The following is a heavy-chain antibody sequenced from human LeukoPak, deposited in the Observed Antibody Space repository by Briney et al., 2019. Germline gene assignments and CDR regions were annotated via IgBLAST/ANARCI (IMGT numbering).Heavy chain of an antibody. D-gene: IGHD6-19*01. V-gene: IGHV4-61*09. CDR1: GGSITRGSYY. J-gene: IGHJ5*02. Sequence: PSETLSLTCAVSGGSITRGSYYWTWIRQPAGKALEWIGHVFTSGNTNYNPSLKSRVTISIDTSRNQFSMNLNSVTAADTAVYYCAKGAGPPWFDPWGQGTLVTVSS. CDR2: VFTSGNT. CDR3: AKGAGPPWFDP.